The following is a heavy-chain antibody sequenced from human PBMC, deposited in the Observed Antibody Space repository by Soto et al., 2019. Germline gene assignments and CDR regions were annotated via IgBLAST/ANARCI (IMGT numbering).Heavy chain of an antibody. CDR1: GDSVSSNSAA. J-gene: IGHJ3*02. CDR2: TYYRSKWYN. CDR3: ARADFITMIVVVTPGASDI. D-gene: IGHD3-22*01. V-gene: IGHV6-1*01. Sequence: SQTLSLTCAISGDSVSSNSAAWNWIRQSPSRGLEWLGRTYYRSKWYNDYAVSVKSRITINPDTSKNQFSLQLNSVTPEDTAVYYCARADFITMIVVVTPGASDICGQGTMVTV.